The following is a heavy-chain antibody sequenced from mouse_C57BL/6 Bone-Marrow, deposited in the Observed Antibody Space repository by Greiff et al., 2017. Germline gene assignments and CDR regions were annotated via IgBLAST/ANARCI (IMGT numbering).Heavy chain of an antibody. CDR1: GFTFSDYG. D-gene: IGHD2-3*01. CDR3: ARPGWLPYAMDY. J-gene: IGHJ4*01. CDR2: ISSGSSTI. V-gene: IGHV5-17*01. Sequence: EVPGVESGGGLVKPGGSLKLSCAASGFTFSDYGMHWVRQAPEKGLEWVAYISSGSSTIYYADTVKGRFPISRDNAKHTLFLQMTSLRSEDTAMYYCARPGWLPYAMDYWGQGTSVTVSS.